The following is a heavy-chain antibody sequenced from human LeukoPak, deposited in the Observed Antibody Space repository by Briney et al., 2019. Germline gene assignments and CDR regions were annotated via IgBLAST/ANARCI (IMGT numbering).Heavy chain of an antibody. J-gene: IGHJ5*02. CDR1: GGSISNYY. V-gene: IGHV4-59*01. Sequence: SETLSLTCTVSGGSISNYYWNWIRQPPGKGLEWIGYIYYTGNTNYNPSLKSQVTRSVDTSKNQFSLKLSSVTAADTAVYYCARDRLQLQSWGQGTLVTVSS. D-gene: IGHD5-24*01. CDR2: IYYTGNT. CDR3: ARDRLQLQS.